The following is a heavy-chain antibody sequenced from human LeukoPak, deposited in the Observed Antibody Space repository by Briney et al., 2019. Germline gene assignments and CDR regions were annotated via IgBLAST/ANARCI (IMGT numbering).Heavy chain of an antibody. CDR3: ARGKRLGSSFFDY. CDR2: IYYSGST. CDR1: GGSISSYY. Sequence: SETLSLTCTVSGGSISSYYWSWIRQPPGKGLEWIGYIYYSGSTNYNPSLKSRVTISVDTSKNQFSLKLSSVAAADTAVYYCARGKRLGSSFFDYWGQGTLVTVSS. V-gene: IGHV4-59*01. J-gene: IGHJ4*02. D-gene: IGHD6-13*01.